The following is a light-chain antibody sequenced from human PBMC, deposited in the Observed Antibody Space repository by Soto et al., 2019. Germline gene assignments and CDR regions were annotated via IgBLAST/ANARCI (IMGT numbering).Light chain of an antibody. V-gene: IGKV3-15*01. Sequence: AITQFPATRPAPAGEGAALSCRAAQDVTTNFAWYQQKRGQAPRLLIYDISTRATGVPARFSGSGSETEFTLSISGLQSEDFAVYYCQQRSNWITFGQGTRLEIK. J-gene: IGKJ5*01. CDR3: QQRSNWIT. CDR1: QDVTTN. CDR2: DIS.